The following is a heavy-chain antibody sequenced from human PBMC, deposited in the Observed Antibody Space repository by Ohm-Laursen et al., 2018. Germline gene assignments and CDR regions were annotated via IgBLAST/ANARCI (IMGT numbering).Heavy chain of an antibody. CDR1: GFTFSSYA. J-gene: IGHJ4*02. Sequence: GSLRLSCAASGFTFSSYAMSWVRQAPGKGLEWVSAISGSGGSTYYADSVKGRFTISRDNSKNTLYLQMNSLRAEDTAVYYCAKDEVRYYYGSEPFDYWGQGTLVTVSS. V-gene: IGHV3-23*01. CDR3: AKDEVRYYYGSEPFDY. CDR2: ISGSGGST. D-gene: IGHD3-10*01.